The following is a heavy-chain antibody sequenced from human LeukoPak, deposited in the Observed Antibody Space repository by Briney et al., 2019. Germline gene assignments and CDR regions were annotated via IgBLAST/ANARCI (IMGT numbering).Heavy chain of an antibody. CDR3: ARGTDVQLWSMGAFDY. CDR1: GGSVSSGRYY. J-gene: IGHJ4*02. Sequence: SETLSLTCTVSGGSVSSGRYYWSWIRQPPGKGLEWIGYIYYSGSTNYNPSLKSRVTISVDTSKNQFSLKLSSVTAADTAVYYCARGTDVQLWSMGAFDYWGQGTLVTVSS. D-gene: IGHD5-18*01. V-gene: IGHV4-61*01. CDR2: IYYSGST.